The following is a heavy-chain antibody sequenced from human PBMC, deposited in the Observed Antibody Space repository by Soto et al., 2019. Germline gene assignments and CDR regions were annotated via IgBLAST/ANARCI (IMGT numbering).Heavy chain of an antibody. CDR3: AKSPLGYCSGGSCYPPNYFDY. J-gene: IGHJ4*02. CDR1: GFTFSNYA. CDR2: VGGSGDST. Sequence: PGGSLRLSCAASGFTFSNYAMSWVRQAPGKGLEWVSGVGGSGDSTYYADSVKGRFTISRDNSKDTLYLQMNSLRAEDTAVYYCAKSPLGYCSGGSCYPPNYFDYWGQGTLVTVSS. V-gene: IGHV3-23*01. D-gene: IGHD2-15*01.